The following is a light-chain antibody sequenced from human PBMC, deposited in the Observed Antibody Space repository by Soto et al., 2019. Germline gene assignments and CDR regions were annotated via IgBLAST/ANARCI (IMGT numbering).Light chain of an antibody. CDR3: QQSYSTPQNT. Sequence: DIQMTQSPSSLSASVGDRVTITCRASQRISWYLNWYQQKPGKAPKLLIYAASSLQSGVPSRFSGSGSGTDFTLTISSLQPEDFATYYCQQSYSTPQNTFGQGTKLEIK. CDR1: QRISWY. J-gene: IGKJ2*01. CDR2: AAS. V-gene: IGKV1-39*01.